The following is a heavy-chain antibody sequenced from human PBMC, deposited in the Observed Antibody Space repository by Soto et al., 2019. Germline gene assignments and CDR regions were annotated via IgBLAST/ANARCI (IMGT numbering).Heavy chain of an antibody. Sequence: EVQLLESGGGLVQPGGSLRLSCAASGFTFSSYAMSWVPQAPGKGLEWVSVISGSGGYTYYADSVKGRFIISRDNSKNTLYLQMNSLRAEDTAVYYCAKWTVVVVAATRGGYFDYWGQGTLVTVSS. CDR2: ISGSGGYT. D-gene: IGHD2-15*01. CDR3: AKWTVVVVAATRGGYFDY. V-gene: IGHV3-23*01. J-gene: IGHJ4*02. CDR1: GFTFSSYA.